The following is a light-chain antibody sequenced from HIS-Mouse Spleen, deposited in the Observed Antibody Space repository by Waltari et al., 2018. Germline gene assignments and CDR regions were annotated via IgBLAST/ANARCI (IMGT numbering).Light chain of an antibody. J-gene: IGLJ1*01. V-gene: IGLV3-10*01. CDR2: EDS. Sequence: SYELTQPPSVSVSPGQTARITCSGDALPKKYAYWYQQKSGQAPVLVIYEDSKRPSGIPARFSGSISGTMATLTISGAHVEDEADYYCYSTDSSGNHRIFGTGTKVTVL. CDR1: ALPKKY. CDR3: YSTDSSGNHRI.